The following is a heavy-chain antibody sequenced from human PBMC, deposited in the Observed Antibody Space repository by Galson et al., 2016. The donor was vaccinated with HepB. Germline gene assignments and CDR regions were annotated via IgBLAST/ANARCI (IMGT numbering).Heavy chain of an antibody. J-gene: IGHJ4*02. CDR2: ISYDGGNK. CDR3: ASGYYYDSSGYYSDF. Sequence: SLRLSCAVSAFTFNNYAMHWVRQAPGKGLEWVAFISYDGGNKYYSDSVKGRFAISRDNSRNTLSLQMNSLRAEDTAVYYCASGYYYDSSGYYSDFWGQGTLVSVSS. D-gene: IGHD3-22*01. V-gene: IGHV3-30-3*02. CDR1: AFTFNNYA.